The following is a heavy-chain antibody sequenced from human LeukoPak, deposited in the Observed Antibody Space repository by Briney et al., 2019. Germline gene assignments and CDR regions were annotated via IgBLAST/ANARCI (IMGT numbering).Heavy chain of an antibody. CDR1: GGSFSGYH. Sequence: SETLSLTCAVYGGSFSGYHWTWIRQSPGKGLEWIGDINPSGSTYYNPSLESRLTISVDTSKNQFSLKLRSVTAADTAVYYCARGRHDITMIVVVMTSVSYYLDVWGKGTTVTVS. D-gene: IGHD3-22*01. J-gene: IGHJ6*03. V-gene: IGHV4-34*01. CDR3: ARGRHDITMIVVVMTSVSYYLDV. CDR2: INPSGST.